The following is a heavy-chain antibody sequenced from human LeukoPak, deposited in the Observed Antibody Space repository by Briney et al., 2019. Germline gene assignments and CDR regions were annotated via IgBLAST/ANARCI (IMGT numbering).Heavy chain of an antibody. CDR2: IYYSGNT. CDR3: ACSSIYMKKGLGAFDI. D-gene: IGHD3-10*01. CDR1: GGSIGSYY. Sequence: PSETLSLTCTVSGGSIGSYYWSWVRQPPGKGLEWIGYIYYSGNTNYNPSLKSRVTISVDTSKNQFSLKLSSVTAADTAVYYCACSSIYMKKGLGAFDIWGQGTMVTVSS. J-gene: IGHJ3*02. V-gene: IGHV4-59*08.